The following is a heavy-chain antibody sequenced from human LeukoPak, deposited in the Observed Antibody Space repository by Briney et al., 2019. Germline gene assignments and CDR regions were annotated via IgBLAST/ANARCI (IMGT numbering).Heavy chain of an antibody. V-gene: IGHV3-7*01. CDR3: ARHRLVGAISNWYFDL. CDR1: GFTFSSYW. D-gene: IGHD1-26*01. J-gene: IGHJ2*01. Sequence: PGGSLRLSCAASGFTFSSYWMSWVRQAPGKGLEWVANIKQDGSEKYYVDSVKGRFTISRDNAKNSLYLQMNSLRAEDTAVYYCARHRLVGAISNWYFDLWGRGTLVTVSS. CDR2: IKQDGSEK.